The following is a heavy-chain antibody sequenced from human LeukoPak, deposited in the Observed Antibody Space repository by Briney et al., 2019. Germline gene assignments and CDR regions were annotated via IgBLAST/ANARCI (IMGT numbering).Heavy chain of an antibody. D-gene: IGHD1-26*01. CDR3: ARRLGSYLDL. CDR1: GGSISSSSYY. V-gene: IGHV4-39*01. Sequence: SETLSLTCTVSGGSISSSSYYWGWIRQPPGKGLEWIGSIYYSGSTYYSPSLKSRVTISVDTSKNQFSLKLSSVTAADTAVYYCARRLGSYLDLWGQGTLVTVSS. J-gene: IGHJ4*02. CDR2: IYYSGST.